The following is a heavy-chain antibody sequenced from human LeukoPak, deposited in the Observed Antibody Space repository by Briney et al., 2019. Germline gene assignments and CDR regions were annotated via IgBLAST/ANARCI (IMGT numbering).Heavy chain of an antibody. CDR1: GFTFSSFS. D-gene: IGHD6-19*01. CDR3: TREMLAAVAAQS. V-gene: IGHV3-21*01. Sequence: GGSLRLSCEASGFTFSSFSMNWVRQAPGKGLEWVSSITSSSSYIYYADSVKGRFTISRDNAKNSLYLQMNSLRAEDTAVYYCTREMLAAVAAQSWGQGTLVTVSS. CDR2: ITSSSSYI. J-gene: IGHJ5*02.